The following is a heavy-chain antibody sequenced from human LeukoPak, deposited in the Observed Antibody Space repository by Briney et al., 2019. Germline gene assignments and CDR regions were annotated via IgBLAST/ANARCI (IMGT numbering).Heavy chain of an antibody. CDR2: IYTSGST. V-gene: IGHV4-61*02. CDR3: ARAPQATVTSYSYYYMDV. Sequence: TSETLSLTCTVSRGSISSGDYSWSWIRQPAGKGLEWIGRIYTSGSTNYNPSLKSRVTISVDTSKNQFSLNLSSVTAADTAVYCCARAPQATVTSYSYYYMDVWGKGTTVTVSS. CDR1: RGSISSGDYS. J-gene: IGHJ6*03. D-gene: IGHD4-11*01.